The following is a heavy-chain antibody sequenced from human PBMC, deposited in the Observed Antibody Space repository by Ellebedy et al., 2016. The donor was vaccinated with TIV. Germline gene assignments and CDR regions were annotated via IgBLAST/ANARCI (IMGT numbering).Heavy chain of an antibody. V-gene: IGHV1-2*02. CDR2: INPNSGAT. J-gene: IGHJ4*02. D-gene: IGHD3-22*01. CDR1: GYTFTGYY. CDR3: VRDLTNYGSSSY. Sequence: AASVKVSCKASGYTFTGYYIHWVRQAPGQGLEWVAWINPNSGATAYAQNLQGRVTVTGDTSISTAYMELSRLISDDTAVYYCVRDLTNYGSSSYWGQGTLVTVSS.